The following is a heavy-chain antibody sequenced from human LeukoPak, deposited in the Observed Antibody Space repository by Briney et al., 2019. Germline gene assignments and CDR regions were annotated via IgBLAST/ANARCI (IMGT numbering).Heavy chain of an antibody. CDR1: GFTFSDYY. CDR3: ARRTGHSYFDY. V-gene: IGHV3-11*01. CDR2: ISGSGTTI. Sequence: PGGSLRLSCAASGFTFSDYYMGWIRQAPGKGLEWVSYISGSGTTIFSADSLKGRFTISRDNAKNSLYLQMSSLRAEDTAVYYCARRTGHSYFDYWGQGTLVTVSS. D-gene: IGHD1-14*01. J-gene: IGHJ4*02.